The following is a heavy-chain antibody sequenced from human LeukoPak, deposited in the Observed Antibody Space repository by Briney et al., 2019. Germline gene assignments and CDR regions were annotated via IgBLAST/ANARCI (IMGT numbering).Heavy chain of an antibody. D-gene: IGHD3-22*01. CDR2: ISAYNGNT. CDR3: ARDLSYDSSGPAPQPYFDY. CDR1: GYTFTSYG. J-gene: IGHJ4*02. V-gene: IGHV1-18*01. Sequence: GASVKVSCKASGYTFTSYGISWVRQAPGQGLEWMGWISAYNGNTNYAQKLQGRVTMTTDTSTSTAYMELRSLRSDDTAVYYCARDLSYDSSGPAPQPYFDYWGQGTLVTVSS.